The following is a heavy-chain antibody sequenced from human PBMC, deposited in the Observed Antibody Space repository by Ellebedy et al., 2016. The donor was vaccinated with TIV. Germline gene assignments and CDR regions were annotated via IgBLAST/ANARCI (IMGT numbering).Heavy chain of an antibody. J-gene: IGHJ5*02. CDR3: ARSKYSGSYFNWFDP. CDR1: GGSFSGNY. V-gene: IGHV4-34*01. D-gene: IGHD1-26*01. CDR2: INPSGST. Sequence: SETLSLTCAVYGGSFSGNYWDWIRQSPGQGLEWIGEINPSGSTNYNPSLKSRVSISVDTSKNQFSLRLSSVTAADTAVYYCARSKYSGSYFNWFDPWGQGTPVTVSS.